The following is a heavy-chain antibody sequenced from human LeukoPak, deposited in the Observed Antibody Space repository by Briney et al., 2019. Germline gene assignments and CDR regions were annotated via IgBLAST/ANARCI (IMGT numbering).Heavy chain of an antibody. CDR1: GFTFSSYA. Sequence: GGSLRLSCAASGFTFSSYAMHWVRQAPGKGLEWVAVISYDGSNKYYADSVKGRFTISRDNSKNTLYLQMNSLRAEDTAVYYCASDRYSSGYYLDYWGQGTLVTVSS. V-gene: IGHV3-30-3*01. J-gene: IGHJ4*02. CDR3: ASDRYSSGYYLDY. D-gene: IGHD3-22*01. CDR2: ISYDGSNK.